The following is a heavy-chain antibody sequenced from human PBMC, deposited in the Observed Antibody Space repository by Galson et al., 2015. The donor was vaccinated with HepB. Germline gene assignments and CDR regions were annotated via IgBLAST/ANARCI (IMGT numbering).Heavy chain of an antibody. CDR2: INHSGST. V-gene: IGHV4-34*01. CDR3: ASPRRSYSYYYYGMDV. CDR1: GGSFSGYY. Sequence: ETLSLTCAVYGGSFSGYYWSWIRQPPGKGLEWIGEINHSGSTNYNPSLKSRVTISVDTSKNQFSLKLSSVTAADTAVYYCASPRRSYSYYYYGMDVWGQGTTVTVSS. D-gene: IGHD1-26*01. J-gene: IGHJ6*02.